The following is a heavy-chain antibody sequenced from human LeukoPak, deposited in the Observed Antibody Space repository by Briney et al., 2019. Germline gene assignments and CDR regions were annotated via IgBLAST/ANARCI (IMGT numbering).Heavy chain of an antibody. J-gene: IGHJ4*02. Sequence: GSLRLSCAASGFTFCSYWMDWVPQAPGKGVEGVANIKQGGSEKYYVGSGEGRFTISRDNAKNSLYLQMDSLEVEDTAVYFCGGDKYGKYFDSWGQGPLATVPS. CDR3: GGDKYGKYFDS. V-gene: IGHV3-7*04. CDR2: IKQGGSEK. D-gene: IGHD4-17*01. CDR1: GFTFCSYW.